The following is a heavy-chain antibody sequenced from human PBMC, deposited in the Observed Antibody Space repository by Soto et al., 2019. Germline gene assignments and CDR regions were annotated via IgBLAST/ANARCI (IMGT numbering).Heavy chain of an antibody. J-gene: IGHJ6*02. Sequence: QLQLQESGPGLVKPSETLSLTCTVSGGSMTSNSYYWGWIRQPPGKGLEWIGSIYYSGNTYYNPSLKSRVSISVDTSKNQFSLRLSSVTAADTAVYYCARHWTGIVVVPAAMFPAVWGQGTTVTVSS. V-gene: IGHV4-39*01. D-gene: IGHD2-2*01. CDR2: IYYSGNT. CDR1: GGSMTSNSYY. CDR3: ARHWTGIVVVPAAMFPAV.